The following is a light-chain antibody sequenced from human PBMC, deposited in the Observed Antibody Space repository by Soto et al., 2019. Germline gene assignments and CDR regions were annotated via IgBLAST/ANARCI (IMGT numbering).Light chain of an antibody. Sequence: EIVLTQSPATLSLSPGERATLSCRASQSVSSSYLAWYQQKPGQAPRSLIYVASSTAAGIPDRFSGSGSGTDFTLTISRLQPEDVAVYYCQQYCSSPRTFGQGTRLEIK. CDR2: VAS. CDR1: QSVSSSY. V-gene: IGKV3-20*01. CDR3: QQYCSSPRT. J-gene: IGKJ5*01.